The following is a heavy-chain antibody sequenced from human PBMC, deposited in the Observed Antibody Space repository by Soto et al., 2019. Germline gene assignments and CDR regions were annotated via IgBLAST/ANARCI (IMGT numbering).Heavy chain of an antibody. D-gene: IGHD2-15*01. Sequence: EVQLVESGGGLVQPGGSLRLSCAASGFTFSDYWMSWVRQAPGQGLEWVANINQDGSGEYYEDSVKGRFTISRDNAKNSLYLQMNSLRAEDTAVYYCARVGCCSSTRCTFDYWGQGALVTVSA. CDR2: INQDGSGE. J-gene: IGHJ4*02. CDR1: GFTFSDYW. V-gene: IGHV3-7*01. CDR3: ARVGCCSSTRCTFDY.